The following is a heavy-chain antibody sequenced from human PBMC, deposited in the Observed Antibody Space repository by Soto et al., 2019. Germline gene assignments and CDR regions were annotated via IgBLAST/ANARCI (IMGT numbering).Heavy chain of an antibody. CDR2: IKSKTDGGTT. V-gene: IGHV3-15*07. D-gene: IGHD5-18*01. CDR1: GFTFSNAW. J-gene: IGHJ4*02. CDR3: TQGFEYSYGPTSDY. Sequence: EVQLVESGGGLVKPGGSLRLSCAASGFTFSNAWMNWVRQAPGKGLEWVGRIKSKTDGGTTDYAAPVKGRFTISRDDSKNTLYLQMNSLKTEDTAVYYCTQGFEYSYGPTSDYWGQGTLVTVSS.